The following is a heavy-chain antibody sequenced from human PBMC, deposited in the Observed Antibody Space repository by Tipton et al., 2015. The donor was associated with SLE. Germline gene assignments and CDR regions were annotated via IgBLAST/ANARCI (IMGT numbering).Heavy chain of an antibody. J-gene: IGHJ5*02. CDR1: GSSITNHY. CDR2: ISYSAYA. V-gene: IGHV4-59*11. Sequence: TLSLTCTVSGSSITNHYWSWIRQPPGKGLEWIAYISYSAYANYNPSLKSRVTVSIDTSKNQFSLKLTSVTAADTGVYYCAKDFSSSPGWFDPWGPGTLVTVAS. CDR3: AKDFSSSPGWFDP. D-gene: IGHD6-13*01.